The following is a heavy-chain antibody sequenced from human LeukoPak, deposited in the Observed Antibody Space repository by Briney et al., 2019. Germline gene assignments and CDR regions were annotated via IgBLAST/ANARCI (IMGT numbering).Heavy chain of an antibody. V-gene: IGHV3-23*01. J-gene: IGHJ6*02. D-gene: IGHD2-21*01. Sequence: GGSLRLSCTASGFTVSTYGMSWVRQAPGKGLEWVSSLSMSNGNRYYADSVKGRFIISRDNSKNTLYLQLNSLRAEDTAVYYCANGGIALGGLDVWGQGTTVTVSS. CDR1: GFTVSTYG. CDR3: ANGGIALGGLDV. CDR2: LSMSNGNR.